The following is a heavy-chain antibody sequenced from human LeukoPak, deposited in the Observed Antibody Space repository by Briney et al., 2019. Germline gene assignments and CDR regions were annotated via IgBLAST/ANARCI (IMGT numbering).Heavy chain of an antibody. J-gene: IGHJ4*02. D-gene: IGHD3-9*01. CDR2: ISGRDGST. CDR1: GFSFSNYA. Sequence: GGSLRLSCAASGFSFSNYAMSWVRQVPRRGLEWVSAISGRDGSTYYADSVKGRFTISRDTSKNTLYLQMNSLRAEDTAVYYCAKWGDYDVLTGYYDSDYWGQGTLVTVSS. CDR3: AKWGDYDVLTGYYDSDY. V-gene: IGHV3-23*01.